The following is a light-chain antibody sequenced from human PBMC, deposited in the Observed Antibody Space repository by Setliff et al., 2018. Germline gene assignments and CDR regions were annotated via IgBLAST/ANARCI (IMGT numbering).Light chain of an antibody. Sequence: QSALTQPAAVSGSPGQSITISCAGTNSDVGGYNYVSWYQQHPNKAPKLMIYEVTKRPSGVSDRFSGSKSGNTASLTISGLQTDDEAHYYCCSYRKTDTLVYVFGTGTKVTVL. CDR1: NSDVGGYNY. CDR2: EVT. J-gene: IGLJ1*01. CDR3: CSYRKTDTLVYV. V-gene: IGLV2-14*03.